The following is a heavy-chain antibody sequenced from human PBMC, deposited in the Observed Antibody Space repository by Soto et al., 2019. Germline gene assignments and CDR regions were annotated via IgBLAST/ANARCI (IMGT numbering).Heavy chain of an antibody. CDR1: GYSLTSYW. D-gene: IGHD3-16*01. CDR3: ARLGGVGEYYYYYGMDV. CDR2: IYPGDSDT. V-gene: IGHV5-51*01. J-gene: IGHJ6*02. Sequence: GESLQISCEGSGYSLTSYWIGWVRQMPGKGLEWMGIIYPGDSDTRYSPSFQGQVTISADKSISPAYLQWSSLKASDTAMYYCARLGGVGEYYYYYGMDVWGQGTTVTVSS.